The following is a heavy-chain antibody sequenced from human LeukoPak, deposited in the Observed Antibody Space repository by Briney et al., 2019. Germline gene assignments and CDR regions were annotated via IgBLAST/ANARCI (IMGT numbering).Heavy chain of an antibody. CDR1: GGSISSSSYY. V-gene: IGHV4-39*01. CDR2: IYYSGST. D-gene: IGHD2-15*01. Sequence: PSETLSLTCTVSGGSISSSSYYWGWIRQPPGKGLEWIGSIYYSGSTYYNPSLKSRVTISVGTSKNQFSLKLSSVTAADTAVYYCARGPTYCSGGSCYFRFDYWGQGTLVTVSS. J-gene: IGHJ4*02. CDR3: ARGPTYCSGGSCYFRFDY.